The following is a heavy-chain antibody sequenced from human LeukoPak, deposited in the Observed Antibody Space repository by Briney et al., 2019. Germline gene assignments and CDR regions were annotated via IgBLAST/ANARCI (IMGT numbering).Heavy chain of an antibody. J-gene: IGHJ4*02. V-gene: IGHV1-2*02. CDR1: GYTFTGYY. CDR3: ARQYYVISGYSFGY. Sequence: ASVKVSCKASGYTFTGYYMHWVRQAPGQGLEWMGWINPNSGGTNYAQKFQGRVTMTRDTSISTAYMELSRLRSDDTAVYYCARQYYVISGYSFGYWGQGTLVTVSS. CDR2: INPNSGGT. D-gene: IGHD3-22*01.